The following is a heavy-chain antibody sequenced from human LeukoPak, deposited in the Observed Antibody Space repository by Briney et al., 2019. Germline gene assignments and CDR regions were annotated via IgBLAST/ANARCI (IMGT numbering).Heavy chain of an antibody. Sequence: GGSLRLSCAASVFTVSSNYMSWVRQAPGKGLEWVSVIYSGGNTYYADSVKGRFTISRDSSKNTLYLQMNSLRAEDTAVYYCARGRPYFDYWGQGTLVTVSS. CDR1: VFTVSSNY. J-gene: IGHJ4*02. CDR3: ARGRPYFDY. CDR2: IYSGGNT. V-gene: IGHV3-53*01. D-gene: IGHD2-21*01.